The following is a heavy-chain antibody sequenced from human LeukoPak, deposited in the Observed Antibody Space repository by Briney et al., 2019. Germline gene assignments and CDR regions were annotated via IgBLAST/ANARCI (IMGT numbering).Heavy chain of an antibody. CDR1: GFTFSDSA. V-gene: IGHV3-30*04. D-gene: IGHD6-13*01. CDR3: ARVRDYSSSWYGAFEH. J-gene: IGHJ4*02. Sequence: GRSLRLSCAASGFTFSDSAMHWVRQAPGKELEWVAVISHDGKNKYYADSVKGRFTISRDNSENTLYLQVNSLRAEDTAVYYCARVRDYSSSWYGAFEHWGQGTLVTVSS. CDR2: ISHDGKNK.